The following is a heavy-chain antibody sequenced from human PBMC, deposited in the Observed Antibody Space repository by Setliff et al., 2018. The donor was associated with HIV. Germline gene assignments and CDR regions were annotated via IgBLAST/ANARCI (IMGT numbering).Heavy chain of an antibody. V-gene: IGHV3-23*01. Sequence: PGGSLRLSCAAPGFTFSNYAMRWVRKAPGGGLEWVSAILSTGERTFYADSGKGRFTIYRENSKNTVYLQMNSLRAEETAEYYCAKELAASGLGYFDTWGRGSLVTVSS. CDR3: AKELAASGLGYFDT. CDR2: ILSTGERT. D-gene: IGHD3-22*01. CDR1: GFTFSNYA. J-gene: IGHJ4*02.